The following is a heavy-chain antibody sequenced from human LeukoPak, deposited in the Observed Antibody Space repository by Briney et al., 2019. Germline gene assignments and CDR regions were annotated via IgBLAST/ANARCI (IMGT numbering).Heavy chain of an antibody. J-gene: IGHJ4*02. Sequence: SETLSLTCTVSGGSISSYYWTWIRQPPGKGLEWIGYIYYSGSTNCNPSLQSRVTISVDTSKNQFSLKLSSVTAADTAVYYCARVGYCSGGSCYFTWDYWGQGTLVTVSS. V-gene: IGHV4-59*01. CDR1: GGSISSYY. CDR2: IYYSGST. CDR3: ARVGYCSGGSCYFTWDY. D-gene: IGHD2-15*01.